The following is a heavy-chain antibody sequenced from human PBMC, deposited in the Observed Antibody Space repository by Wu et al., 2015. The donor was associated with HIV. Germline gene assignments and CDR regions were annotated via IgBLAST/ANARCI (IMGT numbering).Heavy chain of an antibody. D-gene: IGHD3-10*01. J-gene: IGHJ6*02. CDR3: ATSYYGSGSYPTFYYYYAMDV. Sequence: SVKVSCQASGYTITTYDFNWVRQAPGQGLEWMGWMNSNNGKTGYGQKFQGRVAMTRNISTRTAYMELSGLKSEDTAVYYCATSYYGSGSYPTFYYYYAMDVWGQGTTVTVS. CDR2: MNSNNGKT. V-gene: IGHV1-8*01. CDR1: GYTITTYD.